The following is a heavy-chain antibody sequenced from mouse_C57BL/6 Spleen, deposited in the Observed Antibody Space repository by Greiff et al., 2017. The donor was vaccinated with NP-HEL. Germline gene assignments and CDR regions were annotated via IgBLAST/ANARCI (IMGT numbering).Heavy chain of an antibody. V-gene: IGHV14-3*01. CDR2: IDPANGTT. D-gene: IGHD3-3*01. CDR3: ARDDGGRGRHWYFDV. CDR1: GFNIKNTY. J-gene: IGHJ1*03. Sequence: VQLQQSVAELVRPGASVKLSCTASGFNIKNTYMHWVKQRTEQGLEWIGRIDPANGTTKYAPKFQGKATITADPSSNTAYLQLSSLTSEDTAIYYGARDDGGRGRHWYFDVWGTGTTVTVSS.